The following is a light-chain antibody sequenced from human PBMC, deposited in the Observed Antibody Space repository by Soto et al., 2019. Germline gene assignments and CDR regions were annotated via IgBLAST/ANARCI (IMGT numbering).Light chain of an antibody. CDR3: CSYAGSYTYV. Sequence: ALTQPASVSWSPGQSITISCTATSSNVGSYNLVSWYQQHPGKAPKLMIYEVSKRPSGVSNRFSGSKSGNTASLTISGLQAEDEADYHCCSYAGSYTYVFGPGTKVTV. J-gene: IGLJ1*01. CDR2: EVS. V-gene: IGLV2-23*02. CDR1: SSNVGSYNL.